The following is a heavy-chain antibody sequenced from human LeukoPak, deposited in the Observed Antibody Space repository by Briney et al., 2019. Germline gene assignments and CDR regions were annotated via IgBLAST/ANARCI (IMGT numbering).Heavy chain of an antibody. CDR2: ILYSGSA. J-gene: IGHJ5*02. CDR1: GGSINSSSYY. CDR3: ARRSSRLRKQQLSNWFDP. Sequence: SETLSLTCTVSGGSINSSSYYWGWIRQPPVKGLEWIGSILYSGSAYYNPSFKSRITISVDTSKNQFSLKLSSVTAADTAVYYCARRSSRLRKQQLSNWFDPWGQGTLVTVSS. D-gene: IGHD6-13*01. V-gene: IGHV4-39*01.